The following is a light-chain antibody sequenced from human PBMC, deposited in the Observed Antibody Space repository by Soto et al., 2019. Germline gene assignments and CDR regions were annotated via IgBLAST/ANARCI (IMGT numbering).Light chain of an antibody. V-gene: IGLV2-11*01. J-gene: IGLJ1*01. Sequence: QSVLTQPRSVSGSPAQSVTMSCTGTSSDIGGYNYVSWYQQHPGKAPKLMIYDVIKRPSGVPDRFSGSKSGNTASLTIYGLQAEDEADYYCCSYAGSYTHVFGTGTKVTVL. CDR1: SSDIGGYNY. CDR2: DVI. CDR3: CSYAGSYTHV.